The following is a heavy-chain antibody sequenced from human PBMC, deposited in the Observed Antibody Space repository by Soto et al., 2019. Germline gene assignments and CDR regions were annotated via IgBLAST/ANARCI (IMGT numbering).Heavy chain of an antibody. CDR2: ISGSGGST. J-gene: IGHJ6*02. D-gene: IGHD3-10*01. CDR1: GFTFSSYA. CDR3: AKVGMEFVTYYYYGMDV. Sequence: GGSLRLSCAASGFTFSSYAMSWVRQAPGKGLEWVSAISGSGGSTYYADSVKGRFTISRDNSKNTLYLQMNSLRAEDTAVYYCAKVGMEFVTYYYYGMDVWGQGTTVTVSS. V-gene: IGHV3-23*01.